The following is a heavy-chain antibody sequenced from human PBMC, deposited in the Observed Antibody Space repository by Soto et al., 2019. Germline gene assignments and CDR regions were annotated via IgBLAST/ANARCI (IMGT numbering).Heavy chain of an antibody. J-gene: IGHJ4*02. CDR1: GGSISSSNW. CDR3: ARDNSRITMVRGVLSYFDY. D-gene: IGHD3-10*01. CDR2: IYHSGST. Sequence: LSLTCAVSGGSISSSNWWSWVRQPPGKGLEWIGEIYHSGSTNYNPSLKSRVTISVDKSKNQFTLKLSSVTAADTAVYYCARDNSRITMVRGVLSYFDYWGQGTLVTVSS. V-gene: IGHV4-4*02.